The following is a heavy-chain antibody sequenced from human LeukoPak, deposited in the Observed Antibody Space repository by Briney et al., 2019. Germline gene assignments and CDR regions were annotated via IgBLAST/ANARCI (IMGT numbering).Heavy chain of an antibody. V-gene: IGHV3-43D*03. J-gene: IGHJ3*02. Sequence: GGSLRLSCAASGFTFDDYAMHWVRQAPGKGLEWVSLISWDGGSTYYADSVKGRFTISRGNSKNSLYLQMNSLRAEDTAVYYCAKMGMVRGVIITSGAFDIWGQGTMVTVSS. CDR1: GFTFDDYA. D-gene: IGHD3-10*01. CDR3: AKMGMVRGVIITSGAFDI. CDR2: ISWDGGST.